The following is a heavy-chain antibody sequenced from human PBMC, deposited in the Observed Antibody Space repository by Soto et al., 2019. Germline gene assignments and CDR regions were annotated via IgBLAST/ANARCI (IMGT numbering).Heavy chain of an antibody. V-gene: IGHV3-23*01. D-gene: IGHD3-3*01. CDR2: ISGSGGST. Sequence: EVQLLESGGGLVQPGGSLRLSCAASGFTFSSYAMSWVRQAPGKGLEWVSAISGSGGSTYYADSVKGRFTISRDNSKNTLYLQMNSLRAEDTAAYYCAKGSPAENYDFWSGYLESMDVWGQGTTVTVSS. CDR3: AKGSPAENYDFWSGYLESMDV. J-gene: IGHJ6*02. CDR1: GFTFSSYA.